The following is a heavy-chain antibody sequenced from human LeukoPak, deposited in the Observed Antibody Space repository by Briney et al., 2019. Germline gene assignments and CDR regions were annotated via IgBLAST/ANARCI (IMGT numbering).Heavy chain of an antibody. CDR3: AREAAPVFVN. D-gene: IGHD6-25*01. J-gene: IGHJ4*02. CDR1: GFTFSSYW. Sequence: PGGSLRLSCADSGFTFSSYWMSWVRQAPGKGLEWVANIKQDGSVKYYVDSVKGRFTISRDNAKNSLYLQMNSLRAEDTAVYYCAREAAPVFVNWGQGTLVTVSS. V-gene: IGHV3-7*01. CDR2: IKQDGSVK.